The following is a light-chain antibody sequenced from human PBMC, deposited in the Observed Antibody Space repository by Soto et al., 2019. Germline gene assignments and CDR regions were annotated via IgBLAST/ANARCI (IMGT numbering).Light chain of an antibody. Sequence: EIVMTQSPATLSVSPGERATLSCRARQSVSSNLVWYQQKPGQAPRLLIYGASTRATGIPARFSGSGSETEFTLTISSLQSEDFAVYYCQQYNNWPLTFGQGTKVDIK. CDR1: QSVSSN. J-gene: IGKJ1*01. CDR3: QQYNNWPLT. CDR2: GAS. V-gene: IGKV3-15*01.